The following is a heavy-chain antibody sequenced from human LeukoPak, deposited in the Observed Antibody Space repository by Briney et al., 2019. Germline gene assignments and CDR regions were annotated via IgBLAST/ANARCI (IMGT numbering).Heavy chain of an antibody. CDR2: ISSSSSSI. V-gene: IGHV3-48*02. CDR3: AREALGGSYSGY. CDR1: GFTFSSYR. Sequence: GGSLRLSCAASGFTFSSYRMNWVRQAPGKGLEWVSYISSSSSSINYADSVKGRFSISRDNAKNSLYLQMNSLRDEDTAVYYCAREALGGSYSGYWGQGTQVTVSS. J-gene: IGHJ4*02. D-gene: IGHD1-26*01.